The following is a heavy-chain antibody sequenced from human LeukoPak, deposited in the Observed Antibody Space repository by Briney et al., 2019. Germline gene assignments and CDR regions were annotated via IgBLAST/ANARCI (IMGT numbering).Heavy chain of an antibody. Sequence: SETLSLTCAVSGGSISSGGYSWSWIRQPPGKGLEWIGYIYYSGSTYYNPSLKSRVTISVDTSKNQFSLKLSSVTAADTAVYYCARYCSGGSCYGGASDAFDIWSQGTMVTVSS. CDR3: ARYCSGGSCYGGASDAFDI. D-gene: IGHD2-15*01. V-gene: IGHV4-30-4*07. CDR1: GGSISSGGYS. CDR2: IYYSGST. J-gene: IGHJ3*02.